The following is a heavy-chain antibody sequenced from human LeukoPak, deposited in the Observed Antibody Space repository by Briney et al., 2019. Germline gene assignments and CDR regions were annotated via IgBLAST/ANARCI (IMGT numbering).Heavy chain of an antibody. V-gene: IGHV3-7*01. D-gene: IGHD3-10*01. CDR1: GFTFSAYW. CDR3: GYGSGNYNDY. J-gene: IGHJ4*02. Sequence: GGSLRLSCAASGFTFSAYWMSWVRQAPGKGLEWVANIKQDGSEKFYVDSVKGRFTISRDNAKNTLYLQMNSLRAEDTAVYFCGYGSGNYNDYWGQGTLVTVSS. CDR2: IKQDGSEK.